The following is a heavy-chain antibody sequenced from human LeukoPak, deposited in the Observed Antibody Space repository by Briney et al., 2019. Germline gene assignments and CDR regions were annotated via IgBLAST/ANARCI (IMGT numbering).Heavy chain of an antibody. CDR1: GASISGHY. V-gene: IGHV4-59*11. CDR2: ISHIRST. CDR3: ARDRISINALDM. D-gene: IGHD1-14*01. J-gene: IGHJ3*02. Sequence: SETLSLTCTVSGASISGHYLTWLRQPPGKGLEWIGYISHIRSTNYNPSLKSRLTISVDTSKNQFSLKLTSVTAADTAVYYCARDRISINALDMWGQGTMVTVSS.